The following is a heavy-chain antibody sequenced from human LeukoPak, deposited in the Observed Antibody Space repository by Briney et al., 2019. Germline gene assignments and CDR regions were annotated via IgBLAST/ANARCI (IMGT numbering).Heavy chain of an antibody. Sequence: SGTLSLSCAASGGSFSSYYWSWIRQPPGKGLEWVGQINYGGSTNYNPSLKSRVTISVDTSKNQFSLKLSSVTAADTAVYYCARGGGSSGYYTDYWGRGTLVSVS. V-gene: IGHV4-34*01. CDR3: ARGGGSSGYYTDY. D-gene: IGHD3-22*01. CDR2: INYGGST. CDR1: GGSFSSYY. J-gene: IGHJ4*02.